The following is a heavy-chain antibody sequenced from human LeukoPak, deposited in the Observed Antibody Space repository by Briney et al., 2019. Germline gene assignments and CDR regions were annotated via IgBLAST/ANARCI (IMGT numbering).Heavy chain of an antibody. CDR1: GYSISSGYY. J-gene: IGHJ3*02. D-gene: IGHD5-18*01. V-gene: IGHV4-38-2*01. Sequence: SETLSLTCAVSGYSISSGYYWGWIRQPPGKGLEWIGSIYHSGSTYYNPSLKSRVTISVDTSKNQFSLELSSVTAADTAVYYCARSPWIQLWLGAFDIWGQGTMVTVSS. CDR3: ARSPWIQLWLGAFDI. CDR2: IYHSGST.